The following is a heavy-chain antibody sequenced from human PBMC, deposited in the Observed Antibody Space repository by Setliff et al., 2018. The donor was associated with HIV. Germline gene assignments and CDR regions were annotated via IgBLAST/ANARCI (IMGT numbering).Heavy chain of an antibody. D-gene: IGHD4-4*01. Sequence: SGFTFSSYGMHWVRQAPGKGLEWVAVIWYDGSNKYYADSVKGRFTISRDNSKNTLYLQMNSLRAEDTAVYYCARGPVTDSEVYFDYWGQGTLVTVSS. V-gene: IGHV3-33*08. CDR2: IWYDGSNK. J-gene: IGHJ4*02. CDR1: GFTFSSYG. CDR3: ARGPVTDSEVYFDY.